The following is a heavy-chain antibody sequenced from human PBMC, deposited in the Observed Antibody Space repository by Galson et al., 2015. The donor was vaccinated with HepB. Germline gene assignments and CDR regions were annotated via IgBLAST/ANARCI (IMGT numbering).Heavy chain of an antibody. CDR2: INTNTGNP. Sequence: SVKVSCKASGYTFTRYAMNWVRQAPGQGLEWMGWINTNTGNPTYAQDFTGRFVFSLDTSVNTAYLHISNLKAEDTAVYYCARETFGGVLVIPPDPYHYYMDVWGQGTTVTVSS. D-gene: IGHD3-16*02. V-gene: IGHV7-4-1*02. CDR3: ARETFGGVLVIPPDPYHYYMDV. J-gene: IGHJ6*03. CDR1: GYTFTRYA.